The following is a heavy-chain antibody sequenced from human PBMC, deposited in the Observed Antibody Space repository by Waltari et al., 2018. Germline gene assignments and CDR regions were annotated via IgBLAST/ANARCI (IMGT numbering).Heavy chain of an antibody. CDR1: GGSISSGYVY. CDR2: IYYSGNT. V-gene: IGHV4-31*03. CDR3: ARNTAMGFDY. D-gene: IGHD5-18*01. Sequence: QVQLQESGPGLVKPSRTLSLTCTVSGGSISSGYVYSTWIRQHPGKGLEWIGYIYYSGNTYYNPSLKSRVTVSVDTSKNQFSLKLSSVTAADTAVYYCARNTAMGFDYWGQGTLVTVSS. J-gene: IGHJ4*02.